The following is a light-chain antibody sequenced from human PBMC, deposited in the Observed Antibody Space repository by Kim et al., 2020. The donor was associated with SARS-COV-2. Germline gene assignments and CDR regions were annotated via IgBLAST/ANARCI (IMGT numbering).Light chain of an antibody. Sequence: DIQMTQSPSSLSASVGDRVTITCRASRSIGNHLNWYQQRPGKAPNLLIFGASNLQSGVSSRFSGSDSGTDFTLTIRNLQPEDSATYYSHQLYITAYTVGQGTK. CDR2: GAS. V-gene: IGKV1-39*01. CDR3: HQLYITAYT. CDR1: RSIGNH. J-gene: IGKJ2*01.